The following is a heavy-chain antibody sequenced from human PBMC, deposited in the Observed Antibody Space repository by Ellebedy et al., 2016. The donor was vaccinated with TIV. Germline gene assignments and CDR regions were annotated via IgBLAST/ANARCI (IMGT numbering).Heavy chain of an antibody. D-gene: IGHD4-17*01. CDR3: ARYRMTLRTYDY. J-gene: IGHJ4*02. Sequence: SETLSLTXTVSGGSISSGDDYWSWIRQPPGKGLEWIGYIYFSGSTYYNPSLKSRVTISVDMSRELFSLRLTSVTAADTAVYYCARYRMTLRTYDYWGQGTLVTVST. CDR2: IYFSGST. CDR1: GGSISSGDDY. V-gene: IGHV4-30-4*01.